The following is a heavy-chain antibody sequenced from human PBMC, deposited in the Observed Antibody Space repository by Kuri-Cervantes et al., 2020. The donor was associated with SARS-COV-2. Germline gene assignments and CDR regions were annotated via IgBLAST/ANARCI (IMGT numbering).Heavy chain of an antibody. Sequence: ETLSLTCTVSGGSISNTSYYWSWIRQPPGKALEWLAHIFSNDEKSYSTSLKSRLTISKDTSKSQVVLNLTHMDPVDTATYYCARVLGARLRFLEWPRLHHYIDVWGKGTTVTVSS. D-gene: IGHD3-3*01. J-gene: IGHJ6*03. V-gene: IGHV2-26*01. CDR1: GGSISNTSYY. CDR2: IFSNDEK. CDR3: ARVLGARLRFLEWPRLHHYIDV.